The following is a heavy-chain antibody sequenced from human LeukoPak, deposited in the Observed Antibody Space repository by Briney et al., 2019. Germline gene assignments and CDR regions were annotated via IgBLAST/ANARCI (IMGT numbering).Heavy chain of an antibody. CDR1: GGSISGHY. V-gene: IGHV4-59*11. Sequence: SETLSLTCTVSGGSISGHYWSWIRQPPGKGLEWIGYIYYSGSINYNPSLKSRVTISVDTSKNQFSLKLSSVTAADAAVYYCATDRQGYDFWTGYDNNPNVWFDPWGQGTLVTVSS. D-gene: IGHD3-3*01. CDR3: ATDRQGYDFWTGYDNNPNVWFDP. CDR2: IYYSGSI. J-gene: IGHJ5*02.